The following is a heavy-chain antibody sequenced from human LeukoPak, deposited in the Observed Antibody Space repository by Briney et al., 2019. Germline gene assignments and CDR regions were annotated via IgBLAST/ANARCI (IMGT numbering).Heavy chain of an antibody. D-gene: IGHD3-10*01. J-gene: IGHJ4*02. Sequence: GESLKISCKGSGYSFTSYWIGWVRQMPGKGLEWMGIIYPGDSDTRYSPSFQGQVTISADKSISTAYLQWSSLKASDTAMHYCARPTMVRGVITSYYFDYWGQGTLVTVSS. CDR2: IYPGDSDT. CDR1: GYSFTSYW. CDR3: ARPTMVRGVITSYYFDY. V-gene: IGHV5-51*01.